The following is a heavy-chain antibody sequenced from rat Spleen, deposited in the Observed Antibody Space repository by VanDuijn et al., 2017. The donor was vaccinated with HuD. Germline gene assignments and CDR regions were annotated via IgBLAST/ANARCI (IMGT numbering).Heavy chain of an antibody. CDR3: ARRHYGYTDYFDY. J-gene: IGHJ2*01. V-gene: IGHV5-7*01. D-gene: IGHD1-9*01. Sequence: EVQLVESGGGLVQTGRSLKLSCAASGFTFSSFPMAWVRQAPEKGLEWVATISYGDSSGHSSTYYRDSVKGRFTISRDNAKSTLSLQMDSLRSEDTATYYCARRHYGYTDYFDYWGQGVMVTVSS. CDR2: ISYGDSSGHSST. CDR1: GFTFSSFP.